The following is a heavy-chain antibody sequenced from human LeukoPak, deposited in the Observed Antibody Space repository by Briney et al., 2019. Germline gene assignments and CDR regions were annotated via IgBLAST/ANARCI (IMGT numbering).Heavy chain of an antibody. V-gene: IGHV3-23*01. D-gene: IGHD4-17*01. CDR3: AKTTVTTSHTGGLDY. J-gene: IGHJ4*02. CDR2: ISGSGGST. CDR1: GFTFSSYA. Sequence: GGSLRPSCAASGFTFSSYAMSWVRQAPGKGLEWVSAISGSGGSTYYADSVKGRFTISRDNSKNTLYLQMNSLRAEDTAVYYCAKTTVTTSHTGGLDYWGQGTLVTVSS.